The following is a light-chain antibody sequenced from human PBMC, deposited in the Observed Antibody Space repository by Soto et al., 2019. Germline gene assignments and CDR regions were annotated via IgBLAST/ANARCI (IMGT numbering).Light chain of an antibody. CDR2: EVN. J-gene: IGLJ3*02. CDR3: SSYAGANLWL. Sequence: QSALTQPPSASGSPGQTVSISCTGTGSDIGGYNYVSWYQQHPGKSPKVVIYEVNKRPSGVPDRFSGSRSGNTASLTVSGLQPEDEADYYCSSYAGANLWLFGGGTKLTVL. V-gene: IGLV2-8*01. CDR1: GSDIGGYNY.